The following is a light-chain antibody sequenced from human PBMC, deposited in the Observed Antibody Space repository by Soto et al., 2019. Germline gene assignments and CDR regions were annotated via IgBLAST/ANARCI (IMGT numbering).Light chain of an antibody. V-gene: IGLV1-40*01. CDR1: SSNIGAGYD. J-gene: IGLJ3*02. Sequence: QSVLTQPPSVSGAPGLRVTISCTGSSSNIGAGYDVHWYQQLPGTAPKLLIYGNSNRPSGVPDRFSGSKSGTSASLAITGIQAEDEADYYCQSYDSSLSGWVFGGGTKLTVL. CDR2: GNS. CDR3: QSYDSSLSGWV.